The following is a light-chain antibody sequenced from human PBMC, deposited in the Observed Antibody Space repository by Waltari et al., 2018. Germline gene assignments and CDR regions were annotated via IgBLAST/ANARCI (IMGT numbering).Light chain of an antibody. CDR1: ALSKRY. J-gene: IGLJ1*01. V-gene: IGLV3-25*03. Sequence: SDELTQPPSVSVSPGQTARITCTGDALSKRYAYWYQQRPGQAPILVIHKDSQRSSGIPERCSGASAGTTVTLTISGVQAEDEADYCCQSADYGGTYYVFGAGTKVTVL. CDR3: QSADYGGTYYV. CDR2: KDS.